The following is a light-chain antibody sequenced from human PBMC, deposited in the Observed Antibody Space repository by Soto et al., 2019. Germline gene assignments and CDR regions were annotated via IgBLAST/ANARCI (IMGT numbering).Light chain of an antibody. J-gene: IGLJ2*01. V-gene: IGLV2-14*03. CDR3: SSYSTASNLVV. Sequence: QSALTQPASVSGSPGQSITISCTGTSSDIGAYNHVSWYQQYPDTAPKLIIYDVTDRPSDISDRFSGSKSGSTASLSISGLQTEDEAVYYCSSYSTASNLVVFGGGTKVTVL. CDR1: SSDIGAYNH. CDR2: DVT.